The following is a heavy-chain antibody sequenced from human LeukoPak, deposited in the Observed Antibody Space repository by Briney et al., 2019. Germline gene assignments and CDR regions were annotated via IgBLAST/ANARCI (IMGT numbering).Heavy chain of an antibody. CDR3: ARADCSGSTCYLRRSWFDP. V-gene: IGHV3-21*01. Sequence: GGSLRLSCAASGFTLSTFDMNWVRQAPGKGLEWVSSISTSSRYIYYRDSVKGRSTISRDDAKNSLYLQMNSLRVEDTAVYYCARADCSGSTCYLRRSWFDPWGQGTLVTVSS. J-gene: IGHJ5*02. D-gene: IGHD2-2*01. CDR1: GFTLSTFD. CDR2: ISTSSRYI.